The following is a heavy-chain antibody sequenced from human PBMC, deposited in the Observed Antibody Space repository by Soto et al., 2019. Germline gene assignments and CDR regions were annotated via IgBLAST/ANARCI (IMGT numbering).Heavy chain of an antibody. V-gene: IGHV3-15*01. CDR3: TSDYIWRSYRWSPLDY. D-gene: IGHD3-16*02. CDR1: GFTFSNAW. Sequence: EVQLVESGGGLVKPGGSLRLSCAASGFTFSNAWMSWVRQAPGKGLEWVGRIKSKTDGGTTDYAAPVKGRFTISRDDSKNTLYLQMNSLKTEDTAVYYCTSDYIWRSYRWSPLDYWGQGTLVTVSS. CDR2: IKSKTDGGTT. J-gene: IGHJ4*02.